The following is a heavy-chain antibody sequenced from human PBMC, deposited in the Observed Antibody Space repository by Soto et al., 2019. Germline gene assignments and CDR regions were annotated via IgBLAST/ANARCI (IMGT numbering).Heavy chain of an antibody. V-gene: IGHV4-39*07. CDR1: GGSISSSSYY. CDR2: IYYSGST. Sequence: SETLSLTCTVSGGSISSSSYYWGWIRQPPGKGQEWIGSIYYSGSTYYNPPLKSRVTISVDTSKNQFSLKLNSVTAADTAVYYCARDLDYSNYYYYYGMDVWGQGTTVTVSS. CDR3: ARDLDYSNYYYYYGMDV. D-gene: IGHD4-4*01. J-gene: IGHJ6*02.